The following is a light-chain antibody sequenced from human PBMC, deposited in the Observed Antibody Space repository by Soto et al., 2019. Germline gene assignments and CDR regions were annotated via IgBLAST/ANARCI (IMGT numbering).Light chain of an antibody. V-gene: IGLV2-14*01. Sequence: QSVLSQPGSVCWSPGHSITISCTGTGSDVGSYKYVSWYQQHPGKAPKLIIFEVSNRPSGVSDRFSGSKSGNRASLTISGLQAEDEADYYCSSYTSISSLRVFGTGTKVTVL. J-gene: IGLJ1*01. CDR2: EVS. CDR3: SSYTSISSLRV. CDR1: GSDVGSYKY.